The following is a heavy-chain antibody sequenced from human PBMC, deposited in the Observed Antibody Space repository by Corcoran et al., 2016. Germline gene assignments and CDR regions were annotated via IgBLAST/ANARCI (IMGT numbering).Heavy chain of an antibody. J-gene: IGHJ4*02. CDR1: GFTISSYG. CDR2: ISYDGSNK. CDR3: ATGDRNYDFWSGWDAPTRNFDY. Sequence: QVQLVESGGGVVQPGRSLRLSCAASGFTISSYGRHWVRQAPGKGLEWVAVISYDGSNKYYADSVKGRFTISRDNSRNTLYLQMNSLRAEDTAVDYCATGDRNYDFWSGWDAPTRNFDYLGQGTLVTVSS. D-gene: IGHD3-3*01. V-gene: IGHV3-30*03.